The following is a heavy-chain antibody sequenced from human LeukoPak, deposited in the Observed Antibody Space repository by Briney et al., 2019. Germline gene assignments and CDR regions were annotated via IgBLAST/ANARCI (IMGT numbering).Heavy chain of an antibody. CDR2: IDSEGISA. CDR1: GFIFSTYW. Sequence: GGSLRLSCGASGFIFSTYWMHWVRQAPGKGLEWVSHIDSEGISATYGDPAKGRFIMSRDNAKNTVYLQMNSLRADDTGVYYCTRGTSVVAGIDFWGQGTLVTVSS. D-gene: IGHD6-19*01. J-gene: IGHJ4*02. CDR3: TRGTSVVAGIDF. V-gene: IGHV3-74*01.